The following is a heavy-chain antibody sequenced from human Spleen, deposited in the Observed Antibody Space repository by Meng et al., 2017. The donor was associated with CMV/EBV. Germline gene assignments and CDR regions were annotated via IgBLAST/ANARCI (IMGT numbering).Heavy chain of an antibody. J-gene: IGHJ4*02. Sequence: GESLKISCAASGFVFSSYGMHWVRQAPGKGPEWVALIWYDGSKQNHADSVRGRFSISRDNFNYTLSLRMNSLRVEDTAVYYCARSGSGSLDYWGQGTLVTVSS. CDR1: GFVFSSYG. CDR3: ARSGSGSLDY. D-gene: IGHD3-10*01. CDR2: IWYDGSKQ. V-gene: IGHV3-33*01.